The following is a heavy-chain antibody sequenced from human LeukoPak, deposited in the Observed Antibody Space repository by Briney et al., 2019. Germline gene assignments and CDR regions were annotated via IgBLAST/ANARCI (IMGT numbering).Heavy chain of an antibody. J-gene: IGHJ4*02. CDR3: ARDEYRGDY. CDR2: ISSSGSTI. Sequence: PGGSLRLSCAASGFTFTDYYMTWIRQAPVKGLEWVSYISSSGSTIYYADSVKGRFTISRDNAENSLYLQMNSLRAEDTAVYYCARDEYRGDYWGQGTLVIVSS. D-gene: IGHD6-6*01. CDR1: GFTFTDYY. V-gene: IGHV3-11*01.